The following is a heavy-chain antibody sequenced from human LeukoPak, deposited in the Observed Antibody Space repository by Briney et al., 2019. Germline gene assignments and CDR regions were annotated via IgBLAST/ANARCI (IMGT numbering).Heavy chain of an antibody. Sequence: PGGSLRLSCAASGFTFSSYWMSWVRQAPGKGLEWVANIKQDGSEKYYVDSVKGRFTISRDNAKNSLYLQMNSLRAEDTAVYYCARADFDFGVVILLGAHFDYWGQGTLVTVSS. CDR3: ARADFDFGVVILLGAHFDY. J-gene: IGHJ4*02. V-gene: IGHV3-7*01. CDR2: IKQDGSEK. D-gene: IGHD3-3*01. CDR1: GFTFSSYW.